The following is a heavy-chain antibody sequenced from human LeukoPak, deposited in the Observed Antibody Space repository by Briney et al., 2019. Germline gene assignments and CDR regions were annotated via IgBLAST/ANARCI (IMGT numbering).Heavy chain of an antibody. CDR1: GLTLSNAW. Sequence: PGGSLRLSCAASGLTLSNAWMTWGRQAPGKGLEWGARIKSKSDGGIKDYAAPVKGTFTISRDDSENTVYLQMNSLKIEDTAVYYCATGRSGYFDSWGQGTLVFVSS. J-gene: IGHJ4*02. CDR2: IKSKSDGGIK. CDR3: ATGRSGYFDS. V-gene: IGHV3-15*01.